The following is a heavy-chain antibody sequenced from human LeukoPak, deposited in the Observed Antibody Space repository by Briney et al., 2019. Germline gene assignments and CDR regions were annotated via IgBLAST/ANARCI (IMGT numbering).Heavy chain of an antibody. CDR1: GFTFSSYA. J-gene: IGHJ4*02. D-gene: IGHD3-10*01. Sequence: GGSLRLSCAASGFTFSSYAISWVRQAPGKGLEWVSAISGSGGSTYYADSVKGRFTISRDNSKNTLYLQMNSLRAEDTAVYYCAKDERGDGSGSYTFFDYWGQGTLVTVSS. CDR2: ISGSGGST. CDR3: AKDERGDGSGSYTFFDY. V-gene: IGHV3-23*01.